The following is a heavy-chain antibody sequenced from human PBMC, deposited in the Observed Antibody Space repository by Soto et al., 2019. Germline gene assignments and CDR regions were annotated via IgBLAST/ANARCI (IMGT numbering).Heavy chain of an antibody. V-gene: IGHV3-30*18. D-gene: IGHD1-1*01. J-gene: IGHJ4*02. CDR2: ISYDGNLA. Sequence: QVELVESGGSVVQPGRSLRLSCAASGFTFSSYGMHWVRQAPGKGLEWVAVISYDGNLAYYADSVKGRFTISRDNSKNTLYLQMNSLRTEDTAIYYCAKEGPITNWYFDYWGQGTLVTVSS. CDR1: GFTFSSYG. CDR3: AKEGPITNWYFDY.